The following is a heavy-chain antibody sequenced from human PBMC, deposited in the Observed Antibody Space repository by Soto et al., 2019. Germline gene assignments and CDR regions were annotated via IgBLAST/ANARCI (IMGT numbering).Heavy chain of an antibody. Sequence: GGSLRLSCAASGFSFSISPMHWVRQAPGKGPEWVALISYDGTNKFYADSVKGRFTISRDNSKSTLYLQVDSLRPEDAAVYYCARDPKTSGGQHWAFNYFDYWGQGTLVTVSS. CDR3: ARDPKTSGGQHWAFNYFDY. D-gene: IGHD7-27*01. V-gene: IGHV3-30-3*01. J-gene: IGHJ4*02. CDR1: GFSFSISP. CDR2: ISYDGTNK.